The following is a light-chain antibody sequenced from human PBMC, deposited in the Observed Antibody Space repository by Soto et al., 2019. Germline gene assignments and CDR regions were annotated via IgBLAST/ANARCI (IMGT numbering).Light chain of an antibody. CDR1: SSNIGSNS. V-gene: IGLV1-44*01. Sequence: QSALTQPPSASGTPGQRVTISCSGSSSNIGSNSVNWYQQLPGTAPKLLIYSNDRRPSGVPDRFSGSKSGTSASLAISGLQSEDEADYYCAAWDDSLNGYVFGTVTKATVL. CDR3: AAWDDSLNGYV. CDR2: SND. J-gene: IGLJ1*01.